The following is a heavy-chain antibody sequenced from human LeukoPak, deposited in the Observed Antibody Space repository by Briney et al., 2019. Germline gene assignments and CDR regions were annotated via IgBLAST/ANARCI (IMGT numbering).Heavy chain of an antibody. CDR3: ARDQGIINHLIIDS. J-gene: IGHJ4*02. D-gene: IGHD2-15*01. CDR1: GSTCISYG. Sequence: ASVKVSGNASGSTCISYGVSWERQAPGQGLEWMGWISAYNGNTNFAQEFQGRVTMTTDTSTSTASMELRSLRSDDTAVYYCARDQGIINHLIIDSWGQGTLVTVSS. CDR2: ISAYNGNT. V-gene: IGHV1-18*01.